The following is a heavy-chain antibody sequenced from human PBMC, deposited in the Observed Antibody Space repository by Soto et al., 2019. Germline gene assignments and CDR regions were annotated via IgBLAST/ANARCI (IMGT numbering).Heavy chain of an antibody. CDR1: GFTFSSYA. CDR3: ARGSGSRIPFDY. Sequence: QVQLVESGGGVVQPGRSLRLSCAASGFTFSSYAMHWVRQAPGKGLEWVAVISHDGSNKYYADSVKGRFTISRDNSKNTLYLQMNSLRAEDTAVYYCARGSGSRIPFDYWGQGTLVTVSS. V-gene: IGHV3-30-3*01. D-gene: IGHD1-26*01. CDR2: ISHDGSNK. J-gene: IGHJ4*02.